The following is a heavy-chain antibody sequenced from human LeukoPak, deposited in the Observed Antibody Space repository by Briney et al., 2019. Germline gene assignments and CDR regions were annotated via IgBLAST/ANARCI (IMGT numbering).Heavy chain of an antibody. CDR2: INHSGST. CDR1: GGSFSGYY. CDR3: ARRRRRYYYDSSGYYLDY. D-gene: IGHD3-22*01. V-gene: IGHV4-34*01. Sequence: KPSETLSLTCAVYGGSFSGYYWSWIRQPPGKGLEWIGEINHSGSTNYNPSLKGRVTISVDTSKNQFSLKLSSVTAADTAVYYCARRRRRYYYDSSGYYLDYWGQGTLVTVSS. J-gene: IGHJ4*02.